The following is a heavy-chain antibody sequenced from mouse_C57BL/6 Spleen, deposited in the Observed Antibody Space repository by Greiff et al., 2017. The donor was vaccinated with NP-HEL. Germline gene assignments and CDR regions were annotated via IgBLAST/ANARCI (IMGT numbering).Heavy chain of an antibody. Sequence: QVQLQQPGAELVKPGASVKLSCKASGYTFTSYWMQWVKQRPGQGLEWIGEIDPSDSYTNYNQKFKGKATLTVDTSSSTAYMQLSSLTSEDSAVYYCASGAQATENWGQGTLVTVSA. CDR2: IDPSDSYT. CDR1: GYTFTSYW. V-gene: IGHV1-50*01. CDR3: ASGAQATEN. J-gene: IGHJ3*01. D-gene: IGHD3-2*02.